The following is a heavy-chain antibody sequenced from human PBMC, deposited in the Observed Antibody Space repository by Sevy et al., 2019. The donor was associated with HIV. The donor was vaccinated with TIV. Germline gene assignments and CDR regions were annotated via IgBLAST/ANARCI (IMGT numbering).Heavy chain of an antibody. V-gene: IGHV4-34*01. CDR3: ARAGYSSSSPSYFDY. CDR1: DGSFSGYY. CDR2: INHSGST. D-gene: IGHD6-13*01. Sequence: SETLSLTCAVYDGSFSGYYWSWIRQPPGKGLEWIGEINHSGSTNYNPSLKSRVTISVDTSKNQFSLKLSSVTAADTAVYYCARAGYSSSSPSYFDYWGQGTLVTVSS. J-gene: IGHJ4*02.